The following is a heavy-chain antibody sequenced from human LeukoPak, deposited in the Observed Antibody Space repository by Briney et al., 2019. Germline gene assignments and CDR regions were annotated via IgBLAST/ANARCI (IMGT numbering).Heavy chain of an antibody. V-gene: IGHV4-39*01. Sequence: GSLRLSCAASGFTFSSYAMSWIRQPPGKGLEWIGSIYYSGSTYYNPSLKSRVTISVDTSKNQFSLKLSSVTAADTAVYYCARQPEILLWFGELNWFDPWGQGTLVTVSS. D-gene: IGHD3-10*01. CDR1: GFTFSSYA. J-gene: IGHJ5*02. CDR3: ARQPEILLWFGELNWFDP. CDR2: IYYSGST.